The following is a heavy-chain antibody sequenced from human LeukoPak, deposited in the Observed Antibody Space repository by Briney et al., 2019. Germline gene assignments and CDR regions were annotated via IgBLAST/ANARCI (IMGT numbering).Heavy chain of an antibody. CDR3: ARLEHMVTANFDY. Sequence: GESLKISCKGPGSIFNNNWIGWVRQMPGKGLEWMGLIYPGDSDTRYSPSFQGQVTISADKSISTAYLQWSSLKASDTAMYYCARLEHMVTANFDYWGQGTLVTVSS. V-gene: IGHV5-51*01. J-gene: IGHJ4*02. CDR1: GSIFNNNW. CDR2: IYPGDSDT. D-gene: IGHD2-21*02.